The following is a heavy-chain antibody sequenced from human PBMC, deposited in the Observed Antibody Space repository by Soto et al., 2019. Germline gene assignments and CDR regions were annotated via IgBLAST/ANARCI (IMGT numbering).Heavy chain of an antibody. CDR1: EFAASSHY. CDR2: IYNGGET. J-gene: IGHJ4*02. Sequence: VQLVESGGGLVQPGGSLRLSCEASEFAASSHYMNWVRQAPGKGLEWVSIIYNGGETYYADSVKGRFTISRDDSKNTLYLQMYSLTAQDTAIYYCARDSYMTLWGQGTLVTVSS. D-gene: IGHD1-26*01. V-gene: IGHV3-66*01. CDR3: ARDSYMTL.